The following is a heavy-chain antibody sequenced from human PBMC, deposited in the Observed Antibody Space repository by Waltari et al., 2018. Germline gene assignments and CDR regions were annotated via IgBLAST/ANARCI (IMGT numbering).Heavy chain of an antibody. J-gene: IGHJ4*02. CDR1: GFSLSTSGVG. Sequence: QITLKESGPTLVKPTQTLTLTCTFDGFSLSTSGVGVGWIRQPPGKALEWLALIYWNDDKRYSPSLKCRLTITNDPSKNQVVLTMTTMDPVATATYYFAHSPTPGYSSMWPAGTFDYWRQGPLVTVSS. D-gene: IGHD6-19*01. V-gene: IGHV2-5*01. CDR3: AHSPTPGYSSMWPAGTFDY. CDR2: IYWNDDK.